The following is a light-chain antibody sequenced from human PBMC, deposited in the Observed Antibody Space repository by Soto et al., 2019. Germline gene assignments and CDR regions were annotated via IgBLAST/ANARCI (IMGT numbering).Light chain of an antibody. V-gene: IGKV3-15*01. J-gene: IGKJ5*01. CDR1: QSVSSN. Sequence: EIVMTQSPATLSVSPGERATLSCRASQSVSSNLAWYQQKPGQAPRLLIYGASTRATGIPARFSGSGSGTEFTLTISNLQSEDFAVYYCQQYNNWPSITFGQGTRLEIK. CDR3: QQYNNWPSIT. CDR2: GAS.